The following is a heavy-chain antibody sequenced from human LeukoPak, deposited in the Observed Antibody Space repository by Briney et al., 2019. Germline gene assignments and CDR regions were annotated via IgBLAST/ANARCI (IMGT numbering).Heavy chain of an antibody. V-gene: IGHV4-39*07. CDR3: ARDNDYYGSGSKQLDY. CDR2: IYYSGST. CDR1: GGSISSSSYY. Sequence: PSETLSLTCTVSGGSISSSSYYWGWIRQPPGKGLEWIGSIYYSGSTYYNPSLKSRVTISVDTSKNQFSLKLSSVTAADTAVYYCARDNDYYGSGSKQLDYWGQGTLVTVSS. D-gene: IGHD3-10*01. J-gene: IGHJ4*02.